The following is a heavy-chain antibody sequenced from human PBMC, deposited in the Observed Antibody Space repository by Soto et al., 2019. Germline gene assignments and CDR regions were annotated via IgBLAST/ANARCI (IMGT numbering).Heavy chain of an antibody. CDR2: IWYDGSNK. V-gene: IGHV3-33*01. J-gene: IGHJ4*02. CDR1: GFTFSSYG. Sequence: QVQLVESGGGVVQPGRSLRLSCAASGFTFSSYGMHWVRQAPGKGLEWVAVIWYDGSNKYYADSVKGRFTISRDNSKNTLYLQMNSLRAEDTAVYYCARGTGELPGKFDYWGQGTLVTVSS. CDR3: ARGTGELPGKFDY. D-gene: IGHD1-26*01.